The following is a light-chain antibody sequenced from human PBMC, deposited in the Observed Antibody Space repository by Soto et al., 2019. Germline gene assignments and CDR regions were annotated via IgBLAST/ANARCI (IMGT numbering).Light chain of an antibody. Sequence: DMQMTQSPSTLSASVGDSVTITCRASQSISPWLAWYQQKPGKVPTLLIYKASSLEGGVPSRFSGSGSGTDFNITISSLQPDDFATYYCQQYNTYPLTFGGGTKVDIK. V-gene: IGKV1-5*03. CDR1: QSISPW. J-gene: IGKJ4*01. CDR2: KAS. CDR3: QQYNTYPLT.